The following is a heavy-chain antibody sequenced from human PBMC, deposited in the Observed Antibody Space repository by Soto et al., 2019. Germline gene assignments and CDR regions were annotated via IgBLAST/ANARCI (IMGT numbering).Heavy chain of an antibody. Sequence: PSETLSLTCTVSGGSISSYYWSWIRQPAGKGLEWIGRIYTSGSTNYNPSLKSRVTMSVDTSKNQFSLKLSSVTAADTAVYYCARDTVAGINHNWFDPWGQGTLVTVS. J-gene: IGHJ5*02. CDR3: ARDTVAGINHNWFDP. V-gene: IGHV4-4*07. D-gene: IGHD6-19*01. CDR2: IYTSGST. CDR1: GGSISSYY.